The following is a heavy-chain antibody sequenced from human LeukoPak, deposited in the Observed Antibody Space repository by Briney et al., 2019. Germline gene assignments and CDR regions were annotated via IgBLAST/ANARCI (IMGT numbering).Heavy chain of an antibody. Sequence: GGSLRLSCAASGFTFSSYWMSWVRQAPGKGLEWVANIKQDGSEKYYVDSVKGRFTISRDNAKDSLYLQMNSLRAEDTAVYYCAREGGQQWLINWFDPWGQGTLVTVSS. V-gene: IGHV3-7*01. CDR2: IKQDGSEK. D-gene: IGHD6-19*01. CDR3: AREGGQQWLINWFDP. J-gene: IGHJ5*02. CDR1: GFTFSSYW.